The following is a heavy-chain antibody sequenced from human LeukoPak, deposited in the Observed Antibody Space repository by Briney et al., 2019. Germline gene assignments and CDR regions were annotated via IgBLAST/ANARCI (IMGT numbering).Heavy chain of an antibody. CDR3: ARGSQGSGDY. D-gene: IGHD6-19*01. J-gene: IGHJ4*02. V-gene: IGHV3-48*01. CDR2: ISGSSNTI. Sequence: GGSLRLSCAASGFTLSSYNMNWVRQAPGKGLEWVSHISGSSNTIYHADSVKGRFTISRDNAKNSLYLHMNGLRAEDTAVYFCARGSQGSGDYWGQGTLVTVSS. CDR1: GFTLSSYN.